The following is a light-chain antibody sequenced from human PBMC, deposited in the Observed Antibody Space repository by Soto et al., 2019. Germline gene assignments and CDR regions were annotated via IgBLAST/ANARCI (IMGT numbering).Light chain of an antibody. CDR1: QAIYNW. CDR3: LQTDSFPLT. Sequence: IQMTQSPSSVFASVGDRVTITCRASQAIYNWLVWYQQKPGKAHNLLMYLTSSLRTGVPSRFSGSGSGTSFTLTISSLQPEDFATYFCLQTDSFPLTFGQGTKVVMK. V-gene: IGKV1-12*01. CDR2: LTS. J-gene: IGKJ1*01.